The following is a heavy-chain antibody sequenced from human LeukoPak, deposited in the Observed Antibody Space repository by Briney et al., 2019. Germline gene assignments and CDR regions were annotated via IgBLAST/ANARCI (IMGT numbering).Heavy chain of an antibody. CDR3: AREVVGATKGPLQSRSFDY. J-gene: IGHJ4*02. D-gene: IGHD1-26*01. V-gene: IGHV1-69*06. Sequence: ASVKVSCKASGGTFSSYAISWVRQAPGQGLEWMGGIIPIFGTANYAQKFQGRVTITADKSTSTAYMELSSLRSEDTAVYYCAREVVGATKGPLQSRSFDYWGQGTLVTVSS. CDR1: GGTFSSYA. CDR2: IIPIFGTA.